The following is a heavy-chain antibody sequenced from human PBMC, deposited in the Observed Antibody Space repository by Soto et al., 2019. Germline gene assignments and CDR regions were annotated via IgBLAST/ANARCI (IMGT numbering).Heavy chain of an antibody. V-gene: IGHV4-59*12. D-gene: IGHD1-7*01. CDR1: GGSISSYY. Sequence: TSETLSLTCTVSGGSISSYYWSWIRQPPGKGLEWIGYIYYSGSTNYNPSLKSRVTISVDTSKNQFSLKLSSVMASDTAIYYCARAVTGTIHPHYFDFWGQGTLVTVSS. CDR3: ARAVTGTIHPHYFDF. J-gene: IGHJ4*02. CDR2: IYYSGST.